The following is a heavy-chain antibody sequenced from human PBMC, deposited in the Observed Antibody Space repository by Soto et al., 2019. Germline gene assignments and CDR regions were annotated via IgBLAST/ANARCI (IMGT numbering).Heavy chain of an antibody. V-gene: IGHV3-30-3*01. CDR1: GFTFSSYA. CDR3: ATSLWDGYAYYGMDV. D-gene: IGHD3-3*01. CDR2: ISYDGSNK. Sequence: GGSLRLSCAASGFTFSSYAMHWVRQAPGKGLEWVAVISYDGSNKYYADSVKGRFTISRDNSENTLFLQMNSLRAEDTAVYYCATSLWDGYAYYGMDVWGQGTTVTVSS. J-gene: IGHJ6*02.